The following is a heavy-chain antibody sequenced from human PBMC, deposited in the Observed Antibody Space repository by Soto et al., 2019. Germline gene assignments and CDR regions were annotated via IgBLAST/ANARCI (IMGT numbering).Heavy chain of an antibody. CDR2: INAGNGNT. Sequence: ASVKVSCKASGYTFTSYAMHWVRQAPGQRLEWMGWINAGNGNTKYSQKFQGRVTITRDTSAGTAYMELSSLRSEDTAVYYCARSLPEWFGELLIPWGQGVVVTVFS. D-gene: IGHD3-10*01. V-gene: IGHV1-3*01. CDR1: GYTFTSYA. CDR3: ARSLPEWFGELLIP. J-gene: IGHJ5*02.